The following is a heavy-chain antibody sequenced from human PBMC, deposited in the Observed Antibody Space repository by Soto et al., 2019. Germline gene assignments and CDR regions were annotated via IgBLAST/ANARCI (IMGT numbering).Heavy chain of an antibody. CDR2: INPSGGST. J-gene: IGHJ4*02. CDR1: GYTFTRYY. D-gene: IGHD3-16*01. Sequence: GTSVNPSRPASGYTFTRYYMHLVRQAPGQGLEWMGIINPSGGSTSYAQKFQGRVTMTRDTSTSTVYMELSSLRSEDTAVDYCARDRPGGGDYWGQGTLVTVAS. V-gene: IGHV1-46*01. CDR3: ARDRPGGGDY.